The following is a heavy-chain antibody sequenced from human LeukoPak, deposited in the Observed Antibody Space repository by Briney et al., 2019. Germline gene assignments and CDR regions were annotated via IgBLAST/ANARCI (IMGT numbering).Heavy chain of an antibody. D-gene: IGHD3-9*01. Sequence: PGGSLRPSCAASGFTFSSYAMSWVRQVPGKGLEWVSAISGSGGSTYYADSVKGRFTISRDNSKNTLYLQMNSLRAEDTAVYYCAKIPYDILTNGDYWGQGTLVTVSS. V-gene: IGHV3-23*01. J-gene: IGHJ4*02. CDR2: ISGSGGST. CDR1: GFTFSSYA. CDR3: AKIPYDILTNGDY.